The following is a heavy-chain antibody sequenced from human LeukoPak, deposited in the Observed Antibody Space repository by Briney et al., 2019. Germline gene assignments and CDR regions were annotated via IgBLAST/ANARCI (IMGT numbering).Heavy chain of an antibody. CDR3: AKDAYDSSGNVDY. V-gene: IGHV3-9*01. J-gene: IGHJ4*02. CDR1: GFTFDDYA. D-gene: IGHD3-22*01. Sequence: PGRSLRLSCAASGFTFDDYAMHWVRQAPGKGLGWVSGISWNSGSIGYADSVKGRFTISRDNAKNSLYLQMNSLRAEDTALYYCAKDAYDSSGNVDYWGQGTLVTVSS. CDR2: ISWNSGSI.